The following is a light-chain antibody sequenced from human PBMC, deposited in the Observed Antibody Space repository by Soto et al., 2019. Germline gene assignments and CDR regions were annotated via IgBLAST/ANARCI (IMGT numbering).Light chain of an antibody. CDR3: QQYNNWPPIT. V-gene: IGKV3-15*01. CDR2: GAS. CDR1: KSFRRN. J-gene: IGKJ5*01. Sequence: EIVMTKSPATLSVSPGEKATLSCRPSKSFRRNLAWYQQKPGQAPRLLIYGASTRATGIPARFSGSGSGTEFTLTISSLQSEDFAVYYCQQYNNWPPITFGQGTRLEIK.